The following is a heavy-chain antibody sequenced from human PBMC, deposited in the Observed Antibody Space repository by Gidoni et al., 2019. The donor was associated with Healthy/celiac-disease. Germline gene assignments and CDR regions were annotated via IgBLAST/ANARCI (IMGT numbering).Heavy chain of an antibody. Sequence: EVQLVESGGGLVQPGGSLRLSCAASGSTFSSYWMSWVRQAPGKGLEWVANIKQDGSEKYYVDSVKGRFTISRDNAKNSLYLQMNSLRAEDTAVYYCARDPSVQGVFLFYYYGMDVWGQGTTVTVSS. CDR2: IKQDGSEK. D-gene: IGHD3-10*01. CDR3: ARDPSVQGVFLFYYYGMDV. V-gene: IGHV3-7*01. J-gene: IGHJ6*02. CDR1: GSTFSSYW.